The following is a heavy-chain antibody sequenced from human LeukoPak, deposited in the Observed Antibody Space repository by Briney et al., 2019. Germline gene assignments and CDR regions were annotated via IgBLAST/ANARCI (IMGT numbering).Heavy chain of an antibody. CDR2: ISSSGSTI. Sequence: QPGGSLRLSCAASGFTFINYEMNWVRQAAGKGLEWVSYISSSGSTIYYADSVKSRFTISRNNAKNSLYLQMNSLRAEDTAVYYCARQIDYGGYDCWGQGTLVTVSS. CDR1: GFTFINYE. CDR3: ARQIDYGGYDC. V-gene: IGHV3-48*03. D-gene: IGHD4-17*01. J-gene: IGHJ4*02.